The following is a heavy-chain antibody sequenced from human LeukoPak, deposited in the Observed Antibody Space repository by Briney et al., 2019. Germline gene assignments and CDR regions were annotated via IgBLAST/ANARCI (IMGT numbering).Heavy chain of an antibody. CDR2: ISSSSSYI. V-gene: IGHV3-21*01. Sequence: PGGSLRLSCAASGFTFSSYSMNWVRQAPGKGLEWVSSISSSSSYIYYADSVKGRFTISRDNAKNSLYLQMNSLRAEDTAVYYCARDSSVIAVAGTLGCWGQGTLVTVSS. CDR3: ARDSSVIAVAGTLGC. D-gene: IGHD6-19*01. J-gene: IGHJ4*02. CDR1: GFTFSSYS.